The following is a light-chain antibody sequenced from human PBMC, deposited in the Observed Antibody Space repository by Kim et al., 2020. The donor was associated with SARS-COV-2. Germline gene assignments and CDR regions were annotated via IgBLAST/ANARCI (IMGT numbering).Light chain of an antibody. CDR3: QQYHILPVFA. V-gene: IGKV1-33*01. CDR1: QDISNY. CDR2: DAF. J-gene: IGKJ3*01. Sequence: IQMTQSPSSLSASVGDRVTITCQASQDISNYLSWYQHKPGEAPKPLIYDAFKLETGVPSRFSGSGSGTHFTFTNSSLEPEAIATYYCQQYHILPVFAFGPGTKVDIK.